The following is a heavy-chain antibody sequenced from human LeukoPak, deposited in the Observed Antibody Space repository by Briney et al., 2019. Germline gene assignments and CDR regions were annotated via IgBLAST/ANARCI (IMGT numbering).Heavy chain of an antibody. Sequence: SETLSLTCTVSGGSISGGSYYWAWIRQPPGKGLEWIGTMFHSGRTYYNPSLKSRVTISADTSMIHFSLRLSSVTAADTAVYYCARVTAGDAFDIWGQGTMVTVSS. CDR3: ARVTAGDAFDI. V-gene: IGHV4-39*02. D-gene: IGHD2-21*02. J-gene: IGHJ3*02. CDR1: GGSISGGSYY. CDR2: MFHSGRT.